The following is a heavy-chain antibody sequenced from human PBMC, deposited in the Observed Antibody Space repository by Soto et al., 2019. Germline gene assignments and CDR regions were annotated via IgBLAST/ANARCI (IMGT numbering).Heavy chain of an antibody. CDR2: IYYSGST. J-gene: IGHJ4*02. CDR3: ARVYSSGWYYFDY. V-gene: IGHV4-39*01. Sequence: SETQSLTCTVSGGYISSSGYYWGWIRKPPGKGLEWIGSIYYSGSTYYNPSLKSRVTISVDTSKNQFSLKLSSVTAADTAVYYCARVYSSGWYYFDYWGQGTLVTVSS. CDR1: GGYISSSGYY. D-gene: IGHD6-19*01.